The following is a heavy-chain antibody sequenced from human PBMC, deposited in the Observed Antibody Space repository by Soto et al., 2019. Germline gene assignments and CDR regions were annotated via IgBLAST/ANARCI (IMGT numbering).Heavy chain of an antibody. V-gene: IGHV3-33*01. Sequence: QVQLVESGGDVVQPGRSLRLSCAASGFTFSNYGMHWARQAPGKGLEWVAAILYDGSNKYYADSVKGRVTISRANSKNTLYLQMNSLRAEDTAVYYCAYGTYYFAYCGQGTLVTVS. CDR1: GFTFSNYG. CDR2: ILYDGSNK. CDR3: AYGTYYFAY. D-gene: IGHD1-26*01. J-gene: IGHJ4*02.